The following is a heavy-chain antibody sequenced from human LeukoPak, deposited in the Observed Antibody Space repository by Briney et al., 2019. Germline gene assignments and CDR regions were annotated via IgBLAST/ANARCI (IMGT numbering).Heavy chain of an antibody. V-gene: IGHV3-15*01. CDR3: TTDPSITMIVVRRSY. Sequence: PGGSLRLSCAVSGFTFSNAWMSWVRQAPGKGLEWVGRIKSKTDGGTTDYAAPVKGRFTISRDDSKNTLYLQMNSLKTEDTAVYYCTTDPSITMIVVRRSYWGQGTLVTVSS. CDR2: IKSKTDGGTT. D-gene: IGHD3-22*01. CDR1: GFTFSNAW. J-gene: IGHJ4*02.